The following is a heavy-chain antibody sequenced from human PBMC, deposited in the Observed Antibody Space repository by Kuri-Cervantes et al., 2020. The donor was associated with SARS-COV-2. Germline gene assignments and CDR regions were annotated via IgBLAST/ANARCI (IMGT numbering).Heavy chain of an antibody. CDR3: ARDSSSYYYYYYGMDV. CDR1: GFTFSSYW. V-gene: IGHV3-7*01. CDR2: IKQDGSEK. D-gene: IGHD6-13*01. J-gene: IGHJ6*02. Sequence: GESLKISCAASGFTFSSYWMSWVRQAPGKGLEWVANIKQDGSEKYYVDSVKGRFTISRDNAKNSLYLQMNSLRAEDTAVYYCARDSSSYYYYYYGMDVWGQGTTVTVSS.